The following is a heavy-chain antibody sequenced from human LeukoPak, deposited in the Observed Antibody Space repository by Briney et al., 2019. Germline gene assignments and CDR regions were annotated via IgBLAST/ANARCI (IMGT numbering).Heavy chain of an antibody. CDR3: ARQAGDYGDYYFDY. J-gene: IGHJ4*02. Sequence: GESLKISCKGSGYMFASYWIAWVRQMPGKGLEWMGIIYPGDSDTRYSPSFQGQVTISADKSISIAYLQRSSLKASDTAMYYCARQAGDYGDYYFDYWGQGTLVTVSS. CDR2: IYPGDSDT. V-gene: IGHV5-51*01. CDR1: GYMFASYW. D-gene: IGHD4-17*01.